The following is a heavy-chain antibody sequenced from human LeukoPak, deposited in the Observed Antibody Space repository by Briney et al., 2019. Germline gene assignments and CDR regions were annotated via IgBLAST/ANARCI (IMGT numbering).Heavy chain of an antibody. V-gene: IGHV3-11*04. Sequence: GGSLRLSCAASGFTFNDYYMSWIRQAPGKGLEWVSYISSSSSTIYYADSVKGRFTISRDNAKNSLYLQMNSLRAEDTAVYYCARDTVTGAFDIWGQGTMVTVSS. CDR2: ISSSSSTI. J-gene: IGHJ3*02. CDR3: ARDTVTGAFDI. D-gene: IGHD4-17*01. CDR1: GFTFNDYY.